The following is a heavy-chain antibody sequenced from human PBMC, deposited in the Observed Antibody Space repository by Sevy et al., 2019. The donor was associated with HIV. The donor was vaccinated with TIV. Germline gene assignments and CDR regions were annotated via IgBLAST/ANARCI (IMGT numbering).Heavy chain of an antibody. CDR2: INHSGST. CDR3: ARYYYDSSGDYAVTYYYYGMDV. CDR1: GGSFSGYY. V-gene: IGHV4-34*01. Sequence: SETLSLTCAVYGGSFSGYYWSWIRQPPGKGLEWIGEINHSGSTNYNPSLKSRVTISVDTSKNQFSLKLSSVTAADTAVYYCARYYYDSSGDYAVTYYYYGMDVWGQGTTVIVSS. D-gene: IGHD3-22*01. J-gene: IGHJ6*02.